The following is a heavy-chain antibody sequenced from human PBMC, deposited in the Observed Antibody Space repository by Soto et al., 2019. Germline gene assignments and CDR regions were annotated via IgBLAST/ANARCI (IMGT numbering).Heavy chain of an antibody. CDR2: IYYSGST. J-gene: IGHJ4*02. Sequence: PSETLSLTCTVSGGSISSGGYYWSWIRQHPGKGLEWIGYIYYSGSTYYNPSLKSRVTISVDTSKNQFSLKLSSVTAADTAVYYCARTTAMVSFDYWGQGTLVTVSS. CDR1: GGSISSGGYY. D-gene: IGHD5-18*01. CDR3: ARTTAMVSFDY. V-gene: IGHV4-31*03.